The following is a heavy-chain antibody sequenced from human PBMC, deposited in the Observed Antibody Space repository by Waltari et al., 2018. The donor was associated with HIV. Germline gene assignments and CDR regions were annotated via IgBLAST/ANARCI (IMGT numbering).Heavy chain of an antibody. CDR2: VDYSGST. D-gene: IGHD3-16*01. J-gene: IGHJ4*02. CDR1: NDDGPSFRESYWSFRDYY. Sequence: QVQLHQWGAGLLKPSETLSLTCAVYNDDGPSFRESYWSFRDYYWTWIRQSPGKGLEWIGEVDYSGSTNQNPSLRSRVSISVDTSKRQFSLRVSSVTDADTAVYYCARGVGYDYVWGSYADYWSQGTLVAVSS. CDR3: ARGVGYDYVWGSYADY. V-gene: IGHV4-34*01.